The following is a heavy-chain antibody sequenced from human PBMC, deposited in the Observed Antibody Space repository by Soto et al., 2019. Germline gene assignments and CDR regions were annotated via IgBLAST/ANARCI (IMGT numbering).Heavy chain of an antibody. J-gene: IGHJ5*02. CDR1: GGSISSYY. V-gene: IGHV4-59*01. Sequence: SETLSLTCTVSGGSISSYYWSWVRQSPGKGLEWIGYIYYSGSTNYNPSLKSRVTISVDTSKNQFSLKLSSVTAADTAVYYCARDDPYCSSTSCYEWFDPWGQGTLVTVSS. D-gene: IGHD2-2*01. CDR3: ARDDPYCSSTSCYEWFDP. CDR2: IYYSGST.